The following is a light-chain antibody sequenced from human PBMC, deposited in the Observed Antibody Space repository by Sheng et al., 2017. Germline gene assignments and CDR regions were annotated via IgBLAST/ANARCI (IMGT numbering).Light chain of an antibody. Sequence: VLTQPPSVSVAPGQTARITCGGNNIGSKSVHWYQQKPGQAPVLVVYDDYDRPSGIPERFSGSNSGNTATLTISRVEAGDEADYYCQVWDSSSDVVFGGGTKLTVL. CDR1: NIGSKS. CDR2: DDY. CDR3: QVWDSSSDVV. J-gene: IGLJ2*01. V-gene: IGLV3-21*02.